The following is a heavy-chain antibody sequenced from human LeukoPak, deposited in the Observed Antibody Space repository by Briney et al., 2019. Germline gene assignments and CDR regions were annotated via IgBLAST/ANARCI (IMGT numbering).Heavy chain of an antibody. J-gene: IGHJ1*01. D-gene: IGHD3-22*01. CDR1: GYTFTSYG. V-gene: IGHV1-18*01. CDR3: ASSSGTLNSEYFQH. CDR2: ISAYNGNT. Sequence: ASVKVSCKASGYTFTSYGISWVRQAPGQGLKWMGWISAYNGNTNCAQKLQGRVTMTTDTSTSTAYMELRSLRSYDTAVYYCASSSGTLNSEYFQHWGQGTLVTVSS.